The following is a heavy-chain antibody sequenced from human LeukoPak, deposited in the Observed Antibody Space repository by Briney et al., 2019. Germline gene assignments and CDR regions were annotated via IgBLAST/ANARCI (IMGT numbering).Heavy chain of an antibody. J-gene: IGHJ6*03. CDR2: INPNSGGT. D-gene: IGHD3-3*01. V-gene: IGHV1-2*02. CDR1: GYTFTGYY. CDR3: ARDIYDFWSGSMDV. Sequence: ASVKVSCKASGYTFTGYYMHWARQAPGQGLEWMGWINPNSGGTNYAQKFQGRVTMTRDTSISTAYMELSRLRSDDTAVYYCARDIYDFWSGSMDVWGKGTTVTVSS.